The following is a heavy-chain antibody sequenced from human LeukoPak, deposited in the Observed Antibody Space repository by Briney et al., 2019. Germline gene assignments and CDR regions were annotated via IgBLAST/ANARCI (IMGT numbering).Heavy chain of an antibody. Sequence: GGSLRLSCAASGFTFSDYYMSWIRPAPGKGLEWVSSISSSSSYIYYADSVKGRFTISRDNAKNSLYLQMNSLRAEDTAVYYCARDLPDYYDSSGLRGDWGQGTLVTVSS. V-gene: IGHV3-11*06. CDR1: GFTFSDYY. CDR2: ISSSSSYI. CDR3: ARDLPDYYDSSGLRGD. D-gene: IGHD3-22*01. J-gene: IGHJ4*02.